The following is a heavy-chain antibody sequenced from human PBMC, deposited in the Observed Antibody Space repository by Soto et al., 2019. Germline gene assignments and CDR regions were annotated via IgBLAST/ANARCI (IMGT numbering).Heavy chain of an antibody. CDR1: GASLISGEHY. D-gene: IGHD3-16*01. J-gene: IGHJ6*02. Sequence: PSETLSLTCSVSGASLISGEHYWSWIRQAPGKGLEWIGLIYYTGITDYNPSLKSRVAISLDTSENQFSLTLSSVTAADTAVYYCARYVWGSYFAYYGMDVWGQGITVT. CDR3: ARYVWGSYFAYYGMDV. CDR2: IYYTGIT. V-gene: IGHV4-30-4*01.